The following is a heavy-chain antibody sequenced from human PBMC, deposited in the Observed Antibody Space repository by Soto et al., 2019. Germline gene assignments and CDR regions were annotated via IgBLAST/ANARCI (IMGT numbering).Heavy chain of an antibody. J-gene: IGHJ1*01. CDR1: GYTFTSYY. D-gene: IGHD6-19*01. Sequence: ASVKVSFKASGYTFTSYYMHWVRQAPGQGLEWMGIINPSGGSTSYAQKFQGRATMTRDTSTSTVYMELSSLRSEDTAVYYCAREGIVAVAGTANQHWGQGTLVPVSS. CDR3: AREGIVAVAGTANQH. V-gene: IGHV1-46*01. CDR2: INPSGGST.